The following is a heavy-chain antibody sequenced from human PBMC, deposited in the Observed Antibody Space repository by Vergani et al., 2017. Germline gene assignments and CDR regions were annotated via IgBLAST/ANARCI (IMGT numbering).Heavy chain of an antibody. CDR3: ARDYYGSVNYYYGMDV. D-gene: IGHD3-10*01. J-gene: IGHJ6*02. CDR2: FDPEDGET. CDR1: GYTLTELS. Sequence: QVQLVQSGAEVKKPGASVKVSCKVSGYTLTELSMHWVRQAPGKGLEWMGGFDPEDGETIYAQKFQGRVTITADKSTSTAYMELSSLRSEDTAVYYCARDYYGSVNYYYGMDVWGQGTTVTVSS. V-gene: IGHV1-24*01.